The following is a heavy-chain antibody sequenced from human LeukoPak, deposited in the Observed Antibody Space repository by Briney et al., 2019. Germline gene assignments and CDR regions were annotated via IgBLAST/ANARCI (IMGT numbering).Heavy chain of an antibody. CDR3: ARTPYYYYMDV. CDR1: GGSISNYY. J-gene: IGHJ6*03. CDR2: IYYSGST. V-gene: IGHV4-59*01. Sequence: SETLFLTCTVSGGSISNYYWSWIRQPPGKELEWIGYIYYSGSTNYNPSLKSRVTISVDTSKNQFSLKLSSVTAADTAVYYCARTPYYYYMDVWGKGTTVTISS.